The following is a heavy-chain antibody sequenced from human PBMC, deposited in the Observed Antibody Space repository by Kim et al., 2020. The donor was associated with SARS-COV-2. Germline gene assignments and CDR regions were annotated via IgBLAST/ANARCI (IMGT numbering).Heavy chain of an antibody. D-gene: IGHD4-17*01. V-gene: IGHV4-34*01. Sequence: SETLSLTCAVYDGSFSAYYWSWIRQPPGRGLEWIGEIHHSGTTNYNPSLRSRVTISVDTSKNQFSLKVNSVTAADTAVYYCASGGDYMRSWGQETLVTSPQ. CDR3: ASGGDYMRS. CDR2: IHHSGTT. J-gene: IGHJ4*02. CDR1: DGSFSAYY.